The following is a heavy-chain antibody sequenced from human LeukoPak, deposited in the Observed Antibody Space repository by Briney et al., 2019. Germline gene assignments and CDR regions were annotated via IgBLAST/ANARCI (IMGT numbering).Heavy chain of an antibody. CDR2: INPNSGGT. V-gene: IGHV1-2*02. CDR3: ARDQDIVVVPAVNQLFDY. CDR1: GYTFTGYY. D-gene: IGHD2-2*01. J-gene: IGHJ4*02. Sequence: ASVKVSCKASGYTFTGYYMHWVRQAPGQGLGWMGWINPNSGGTNYAQKFQGRVTMTRDTSISTAYMELSRLRSDDTAVYYCARDQDIVVVPAVNQLFDYRGQGTLVTVSS.